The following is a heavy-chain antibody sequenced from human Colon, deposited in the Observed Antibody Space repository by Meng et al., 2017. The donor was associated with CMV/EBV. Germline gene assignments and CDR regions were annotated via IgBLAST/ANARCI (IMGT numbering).Heavy chain of an antibody. CDR1: GYTFTAYS. D-gene: IGHD1-26*01. Sequence: ASVKVSCKTSGYTFTAYSMYWVRQAPGQGLECLGEINPNSGATKYAQKFQGRVTMTRDTSISTAYMELSRLTSDDTAVYYCVKDLLNSEKGRWGPGTTVTVSS. J-gene: IGHJ6*02. CDR3: VKDLLNSEKGR. CDR2: INPNSGAT. V-gene: IGHV1-2*02.